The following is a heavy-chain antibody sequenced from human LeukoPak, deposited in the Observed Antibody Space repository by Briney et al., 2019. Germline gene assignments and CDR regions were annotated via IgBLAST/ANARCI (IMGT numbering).Heavy chain of an antibody. CDR1: GFTFSGYS. CDR3: ARVEGNYDFWSGYPSIDY. Sequence: PGGALRLSCAASGFTFSGYSMNWVRQAPGKGLEWVSYISSSSSTIYYADSVKGRFTISRDNAKNSLYLQMNSLRAEDTAVYSCARVEGNYDFWSGYPSIDYWGQGTLVTVSS. CDR2: ISSSSSTI. J-gene: IGHJ4*02. D-gene: IGHD3-3*01. V-gene: IGHV3-48*01.